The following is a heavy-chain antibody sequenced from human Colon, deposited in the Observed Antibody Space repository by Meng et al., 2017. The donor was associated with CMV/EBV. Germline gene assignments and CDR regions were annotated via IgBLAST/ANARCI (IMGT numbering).Heavy chain of an antibody. J-gene: IGHJ6*02. CDR3: ARIERPGGQYNSYGMDV. D-gene: IGHD5-24*01. Sequence: GESLKISCAASGFTFRSYWMTWVRQTPGKGLQWVASIDQDGSERYYMDSVKGRFTISRDNAKNSLYLQMNSLRAEDTAVYFCARIERPGGQYNSYGMDVWGQGTTVTVSS. CDR2: IDQDGSER. CDR1: GFTFRSYW. V-gene: IGHV3-7*03.